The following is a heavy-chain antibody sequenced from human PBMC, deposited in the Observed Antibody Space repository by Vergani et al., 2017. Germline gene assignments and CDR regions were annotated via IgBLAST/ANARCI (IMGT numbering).Heavy chain of an antibody. D-gene: IGHD6-19*01. V-gene: IGHV1-69*01. CDR2: IIPIFGTA. CDR1: GGTFSSYA. J-gene: IGHJ6*02. CDR3: ARDAIAVAASLGHLYYYYGMDV. Sequence: QVQLVQSGAEVKKPGSSVKVSCKASGGTFSSYAISWVRQAPGQGLEWMGGIIPIFGTANYAQKFQGRVTITADESTSTAYMELSSLRSEDTAVYDCARDAIAVAASLGHLYYYYGMDVWGQGTTVTVSS.